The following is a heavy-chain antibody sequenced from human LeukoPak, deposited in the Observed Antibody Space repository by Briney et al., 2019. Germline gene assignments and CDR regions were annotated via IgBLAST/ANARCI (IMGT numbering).Heavy chain of an antibody. J-gene: IGHJ6*02. CDR3: ARVRSASGGYYYSGMDV. Sequence: ASVKVSCKASGGTFSSYAISWVRQAPGQGLEWMGGIIPIFGTANYAQKFQGRVTITAAESTSTAYMELSSLRSEDTAVYYCARVRSASGGYYYSGMDVWGQGTTVTVSS. V-gene: IGHV1-69*13. CDR2: IIPIFGTA. CDR1: GGTFSSYA. D-gene: IGHD3-10*01.